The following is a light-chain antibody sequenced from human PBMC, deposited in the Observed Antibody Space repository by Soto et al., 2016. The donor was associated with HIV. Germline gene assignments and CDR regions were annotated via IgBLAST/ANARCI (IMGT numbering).Light chain of an antibody. CDR3: QHYYTVPFT. V-gene: IGKV1-NL1*01. J-gene: IGKJ4*01. CDR1: QAITNS. Sequence: DIQMTQSPSSLSASVGDRVTITCRASQAITNSLAWYQQKPGRAPKLLLYSAPRLQSGVPSRFSGSGSGTDYTLTISSLQPEDFATYYCQHYYTVPFTFGGGTKVEIK. CDR2: SAP.